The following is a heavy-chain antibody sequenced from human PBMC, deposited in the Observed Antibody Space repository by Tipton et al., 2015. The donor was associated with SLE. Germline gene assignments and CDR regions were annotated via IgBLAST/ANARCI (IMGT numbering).Heavy chain of an antibody. Sequence: TLSLTCAVYGGSFSGYYWGWIRQPPGKGLEWIGSIYHSGSTYYNPSLKSRVTISVDTSKNQFSLKLSSVTAADTAVYYCARDPKTGIQNAFDIWGQGTMVTVSS. V-gene: IGHV4-38-2*02. CDR1: GGSFSGYY. J-gene: IGHJ3*02. CDR3: ARDPKTGIQNAFDI. CDR2: IYHSGST. D-gene: IGHD3-10*01.